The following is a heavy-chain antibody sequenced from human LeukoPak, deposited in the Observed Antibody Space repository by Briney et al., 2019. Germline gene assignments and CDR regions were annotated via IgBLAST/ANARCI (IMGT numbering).Heavy chain of an antibody. Sequence: PSETLSLTCAVYGGSFSGYYWSWIRQPPGKGLEWIGYIYYSGSTNYNPSLKSRVTISVDTSKNQFSLKLSSVTAADTAVYYCARGRFLGPWGQGTLVTVSS. V-gene: IGHV4-59*01. CDR3: ARGRFLGP. CDR1: GGSFSGYY. CDR2: IYYSGST. J-gene: IGHJ5*02. D-gene: IGHD3-3*01.